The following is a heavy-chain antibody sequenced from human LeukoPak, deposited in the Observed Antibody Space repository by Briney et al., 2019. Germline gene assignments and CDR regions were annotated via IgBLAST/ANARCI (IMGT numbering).Heavy chain of an antibody. CDR1: GFTISSNS. Sequence: GGSLRFSCAASGFTISSNSMVWVRQAPGKGLEWVSSITPSSNTYYADSVKGRFTISRDNAGNSLSLQMNSLRAEDTAVYLCGRSHNGFSWGQGTLVTVSS. CDR2: ITPSSNT. V-gene: IGHV3-21*01. CDR3: GRSHNGFS. J-gene: IGHJ4*02. D-gene: IGHD1-1*01.